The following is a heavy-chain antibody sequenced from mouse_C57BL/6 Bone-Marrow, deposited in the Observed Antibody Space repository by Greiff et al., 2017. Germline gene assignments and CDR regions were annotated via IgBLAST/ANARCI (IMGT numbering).Heavy chain of an antibody. Sequence: EVNVVESGGDLVKPGGSLKLSCAASGFTFSSYGMSWVRQTPDKRLEWVATISSGGSYTYYPDSVKGRFTISRDNAKNTLYLQMSSLKSEDTAMYYCARRGTYLRYFDVWGTGTTVTVSS. J-gene: IGHJ1*03. CDR3: ARRGTYLRYFDV. D-gene: IGHD5-1*01. CDR2: ISSGGSYT. CDR1: GFTFSSYG. V-gene: IGHV5-6*02.